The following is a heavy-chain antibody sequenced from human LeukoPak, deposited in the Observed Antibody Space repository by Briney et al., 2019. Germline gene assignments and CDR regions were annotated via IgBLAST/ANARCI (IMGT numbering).Heavy chain of an antibody. V-gene: IGHV3-53*01. J-gene: IGHJ4*02. CDR2: IYSSGDT. Sequence: PGGSLRLSCAASGFTVSSKYMSWVRQTPGKGLQWVALIYSSGDTYTADSVKGRLTISRDNSENTLYLQMDSLRAEDTAVYYCATSYYFGSGSYGYLDYWGQGTLVTVSS. CDR3: ATSYYFGSGSYGYLDY. CDR1: GFTVSSKY. D-gene: IGHD3-10*01.